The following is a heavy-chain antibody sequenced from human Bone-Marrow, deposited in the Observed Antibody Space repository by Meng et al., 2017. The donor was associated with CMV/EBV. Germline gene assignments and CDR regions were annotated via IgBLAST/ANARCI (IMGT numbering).Heavy chain of an antibody. V-gene: IGHV1-18*01. CDR1: GYTFATSG. CDR2: ISAYNGDT. D-gene: IGHD2-21*02. CDR3: AREGGGDRPDY. Sequence: ASVKVSCKASGYTFATSGISWVRQAPGQGLEWMGWISAYNGDTNYAQKLQGRVTMTTDTSTSTAHMELRSLRSDDTAVYYCAREGGGDRPDYWGQGTLVTVSS. J-gene: IGHJ4*02.